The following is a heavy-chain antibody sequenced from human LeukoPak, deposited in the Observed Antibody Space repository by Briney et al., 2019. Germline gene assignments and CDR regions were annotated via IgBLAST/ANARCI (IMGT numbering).Heavy chain of an antibody. Sequence: SETLSLTCTVSGGSISSYYWSWIRQPPGKGLEWIGYIYYSGSTYYNPSLKSRVTISVDTSKNQFSLKLSSVTAADTAVYYCARDVRAPYGDYENWFDPWGQGTLVTVSS. CDR2: IYYSGST. D-gene: IGHD4-17*01. J-gene: IGHJ5*02. CDR1: GGSISSYY. V-gene: IGHV4-59*12. CDR3: ARDVRAPYGDYENWFDP.